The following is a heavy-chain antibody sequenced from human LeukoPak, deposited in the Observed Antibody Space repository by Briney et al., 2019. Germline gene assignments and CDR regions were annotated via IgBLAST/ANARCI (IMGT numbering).Heavy chain of an antibody. CDR1: GFTFKSYS. J-gene: IGHJ4*02. V-gene: IGHV3-21*04. CDR3: AREGRWLRLLGDY. D-gene: IGHD5-12*01. CDR2: IDPSSTYI. Sequence: GGSLRLSCAASGFTFKSYSMNWVRQAPGKGLEWVSAIDPSSTYIYYADSVKGRFTISRDNSKNTVFLQMNSLRDEDTATYYCAREGRWLRLLGDYWGQGTLVTVSS.